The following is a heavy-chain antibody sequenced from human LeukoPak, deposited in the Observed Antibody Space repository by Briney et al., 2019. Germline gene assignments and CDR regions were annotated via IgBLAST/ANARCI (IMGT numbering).Heavy chain of an antibody. CDR1: GFTCSSYA. D-gene: IGHD4-17*01. J-gene: IGHJ4*02. Sequence: PGGSLRLSCAASGFTCSSYAMSWVRQAPGRGLEWVSAISGSGGSTYYADSGKGRFTISRDNSKNTLYLQMNSLRAEDTAVYYCAKYDRYGDYGGLDYWGEGTLVTVSS. CDR3: AKYDRYGDYGGLDY. V-gene: IGHV3-23*01. CDR2: ISGSGGST.